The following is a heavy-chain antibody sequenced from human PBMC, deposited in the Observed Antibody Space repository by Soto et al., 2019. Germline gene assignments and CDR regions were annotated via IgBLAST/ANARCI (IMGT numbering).Heavy chain of an antibody. CDR3: ARGIWTMTRGAYYFDD. D-gene: IGHD3-10*01. Sequence: ASVKVSCKASGFTFTNHAMQWVRQAPGQRLEWMGWINAGNGHTKYSQNFQGRVTITRDTSASTVYMELNSLISEDAAVYYCARGIWTMTRGAYYFDDWGQGTLVTVSS. CDR2: INAGNGHT. V-gene: IGHV1-3*01. J-gene: IGHJ4*02. CDR1: GFTFTNHA.